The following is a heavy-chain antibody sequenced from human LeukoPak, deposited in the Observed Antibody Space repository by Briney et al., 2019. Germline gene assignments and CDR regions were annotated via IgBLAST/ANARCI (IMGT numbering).Heavy chain of an antibody. CDR1: GFTFSSYT. Sequence: KSGGSLRLSCAASGFTFSSYTMNWVRQAPGKGLEWVSSISGNNIYMYYADSVKGRFTISRDNAKNSLYLQMNSLRAEDTALYYCARVADYGGNSDYDYWGQGTLVTVSS. D-gene: IGHD4-23*01. V-gene: IGHV3-21*04. CDR3: ARVADYGGNSDYDY. J-gene: IGHJ4*02. CDR2: ISGNNIYM.